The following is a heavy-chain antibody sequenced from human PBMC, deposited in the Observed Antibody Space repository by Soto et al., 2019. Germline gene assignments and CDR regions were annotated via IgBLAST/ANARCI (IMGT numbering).Heavy chain of an antibody. CDR2: ISSSSSYI. D-gene: IGHD6-6*01. CDR3: ASYSSSSTDY. V-gene: IGHV3-21*01. Sequence: PGGSLRLSCAASGFTFSSYSMNWVRQAPGKGLEWVSSISSSSSYIYYADSVKGRFTISRDNAKNSLYLQMNSLRAEDTAVYYCASYSSSSTDYWGQGTLVTVSS. J-gene: IGHJ4*02. CDR1: GFTFSSYS.